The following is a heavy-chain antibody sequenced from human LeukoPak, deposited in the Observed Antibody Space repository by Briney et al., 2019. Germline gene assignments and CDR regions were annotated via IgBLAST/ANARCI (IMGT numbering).Heavy chain of an antibody. Sequence: SEXLSLTCTVSGGSISSYYWSWIRQPAGKGLEWIGRIYTSGSTNYNPSLKSRVTMSVDTSKNQFSLKLSSVTAADTAVYYCAREAVADVHDAFDIWGQGTMVTVSS. J-gene: IGHJ3*02. CDR2: IYTSGST. V-gene: IGHV4-4*07. D-gene: IGHD6-19*01. CDR3: AREAVADVHDAFDI. CDR1: GGSISSYY.